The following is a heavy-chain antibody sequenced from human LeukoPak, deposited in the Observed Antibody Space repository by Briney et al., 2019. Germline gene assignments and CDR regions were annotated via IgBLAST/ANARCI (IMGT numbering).Heavy chain of an antibody. CDR1: GFTLSTYV. CDR3: ARTTTPHYYGSGSYALGY. Sequence: GGSLRLSCAASGFTLSTYVMSWVRQAPGKGLEWVSAISGSGYSTYYADSVKGRLTISRDNSKNTLYLQMSSLSAEDTAVYYCARTTTPHYYGSGSYALGYWGQGALVTVPS. CDR2: ISGSGYST. V-gene: IGHV3-23*01. D-gene: IGHD3-10*01. J-gene: IGHJ4*02.